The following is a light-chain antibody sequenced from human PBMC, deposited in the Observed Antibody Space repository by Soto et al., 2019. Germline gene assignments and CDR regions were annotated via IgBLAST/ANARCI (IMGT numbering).Light chain of an antibody. J-gene: IGKJ5*01. V-gene: IGKV3-20*01. CDR1: QSVRSDS. CDR3: QQYGGSPLIT. Sequence: EVVVTQSPGTLSLSLGERVTLSCRASQSVRSDSLAWYQQKPGQAPRLLIYGASNRATGIPDRFSGSGSGTDFSLAISRLEPEDFAVYYCQQYGGSPLITFGQGTRLEIK. CDR2: GAS.